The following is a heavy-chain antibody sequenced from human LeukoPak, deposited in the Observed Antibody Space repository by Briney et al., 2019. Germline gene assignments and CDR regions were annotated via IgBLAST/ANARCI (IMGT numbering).Heavy chain of an antibody. J-gene: IGHJ4*02. Sequence: SETLSLTCTVSGGSMTSYYWNWIRQPPGRGWGGLGFIFYSGSTNYNPSLKSRVTISVDTSRNQFSLKLSSVTAADTAIYYCARVDCISTSCPADYWGQGTLVTVSS. D-gene: IGHD2-2*01. CDR2: IFYSGST. V-gene: IGHV4-59*01. CDR1: GGSMTSYY. CDR3: ARVDCISTSCPADY.